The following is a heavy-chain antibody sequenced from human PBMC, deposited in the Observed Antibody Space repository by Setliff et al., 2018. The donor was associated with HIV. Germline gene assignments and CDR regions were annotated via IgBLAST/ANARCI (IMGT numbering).Heavy chain of an antibody. V-gene: IGHV1-69-2*01. CDR1: GYTFTDYY. Sequence: ASVKVSCKASGYTFTDYYMHWVQQAPGKGLEWMGRVDSEDGETIYPEKFQDRVTISADTSTATAYMELSSLRSEDTAVYYCARGGVYYYDSSGWSMDYWGQGTLVTVSS. D-gene: IGHD3-22*01. CDR3: ARGGVYYYDSSGWSMDY. CDR2: VDSEDGET. J-gene: IGHJ4*02.